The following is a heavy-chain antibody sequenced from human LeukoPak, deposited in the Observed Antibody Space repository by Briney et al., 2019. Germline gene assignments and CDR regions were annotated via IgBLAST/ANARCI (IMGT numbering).Heavy chain of an antibody. V-gene: IGHV1-69*13. CDR3: ARDTEIAAAGTDWFDP. CDR1: GGTFSSYA. CDR2: IIPIFGTA. D-gene: IGHD6-13*01. J-gene: IGHJ5*02. Sequence: GASVKVSCKASGGTFSSYAISWVRQAPGQGLEWMGGIIPIFGTANYAQKFQGRVTITADESTSTAYMELSSLRSEDTAVYYCARDTEIAAAGTDWFDPWGQGTLVTVSS.